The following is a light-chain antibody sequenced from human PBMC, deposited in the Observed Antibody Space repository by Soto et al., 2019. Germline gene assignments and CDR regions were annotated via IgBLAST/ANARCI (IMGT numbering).Light chain of an antibody. CDR1: QTVSSSY. V-gene: IGKV3-20*01. Sequence: EIVLTQSPGTLSLSPGERATLSCRAGQTVSSSYLAWYQQKPGQAPRLLIYGASNSATGIPDRFSGSGSGTDFTLTISRLEPEDFEVYYCQQYGSSPQTFGQGTKVEIK. J-gene: IGKJ1*01. CDR2: GAS. CDR3: QQYGSSPQT.